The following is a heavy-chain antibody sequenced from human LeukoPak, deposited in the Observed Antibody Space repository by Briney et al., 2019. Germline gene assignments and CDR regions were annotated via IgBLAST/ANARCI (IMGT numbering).Heavy chain of an antibody. CDR2: ISGSGGST. D-gene: IGHD2-15*01. Sequence: PGGSPRLSCAASGFTFSSYAMSWVRQAPGKGLEWVSAISGSGGSTYYADSVKGRFTISRDNSKNTLYLQMNSLRAEDTAVYYCAKTPAVGSGGGSYYYYMDVWGKGTTVTVSS. J-gene: IGHJ6*03. CDR1: GFTFSSYA. V-gene: IGHV3-23*01. CDR3: AKTPAVGSGGGSYYYYMDV.